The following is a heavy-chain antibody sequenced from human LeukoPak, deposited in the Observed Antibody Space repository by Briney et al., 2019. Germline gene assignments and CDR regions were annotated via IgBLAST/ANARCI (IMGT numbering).Heavy chain of an antibody. CDR1: GFTFRDHA. Sequence: PGGSLRLSCTASGFTFRDHAMSWVRQAPGKGPEWVGFIRSKTYRVAAEYATSLEGRFTISRDDSKGIAYLQANSLKTEDTAVYYCTSIYDTSAYYHSGIDYWGQGTLLTVSS. CDR3: TSIYDTSAYYHSGIDY. J-gene: IGHJ4*02. CDR2: IRSKTYRVAA. D-gene: IGHD3-22*01. V-gene: IGHV3-49*04.